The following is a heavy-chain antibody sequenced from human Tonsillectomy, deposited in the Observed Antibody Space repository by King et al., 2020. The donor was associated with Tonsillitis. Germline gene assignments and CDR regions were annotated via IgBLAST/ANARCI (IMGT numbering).Heavy chain of an antibody. CDR1: GYSFTSYW. J-gene: IGHJ3*02. CDR3: ARPLAFSSGYYNGFDI. V-gene: IGHV5-51*01. Sequence: VQLVESGAEVKKPGESLKISCKGSGYSFTSYWIGWVRQMPGKGLEWMGIIYPDDSDSRYSPSFQGQVTISADKYISTAYLQWSSLKASDTAMYYCARPLAFSSGYYNGFDIWGQGTMVTVSS. D-gene: IGHD3-22*01. CDR2: IYPDDSDS.